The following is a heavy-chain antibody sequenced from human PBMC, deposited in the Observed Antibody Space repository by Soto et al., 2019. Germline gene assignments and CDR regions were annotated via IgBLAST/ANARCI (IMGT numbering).Heavy chain of an antibody. J-gene: IGHJ4*02. Sequence: EVQLVESGGGLAQPGGSLRLSCAASGFTFSNYNMNWVRVRQAPGKGLEWVSYISLTGTTIYYADSVKGRFTVSRDNAKNSLYLQMNSLRDEETASYYCVIQKYPDSSGWNSWGQGTLVTVSS. CDR3: VIQKYPDSSGWNS. V-gene: IGHV3-48*02. D-gene: IGHD3-22*01. CDR2: ISLTGTTI. CDR1: GFTFSNYN.